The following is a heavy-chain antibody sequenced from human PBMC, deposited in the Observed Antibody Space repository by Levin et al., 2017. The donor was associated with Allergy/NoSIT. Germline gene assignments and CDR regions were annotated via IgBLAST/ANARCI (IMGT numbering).Heavy chain of an antibody. CDR2: IYYNGNT. J-gene: IGHJ4*02. CDR1: GGSISNNY. V-gene: IGHV4-59*01. Sequence: SETLSLTCTVSGGSISNNYWSWIRRPPGKGLEWIGYIYYNGNTNYNPSLKSRVAISVDTSNNQFSLKLNSVTAADTAVYFYARGYYDSSGYSSPFDYWGQGILVTVSS. CDR3: ARGYYDSSGYSSPFDY. D-gene: IGHD3-22*01.